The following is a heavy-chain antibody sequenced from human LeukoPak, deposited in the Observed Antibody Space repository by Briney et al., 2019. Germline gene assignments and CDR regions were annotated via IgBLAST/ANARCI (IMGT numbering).Heavy chain of an antibody. CDR2: IYYSGST. D-gene: IGHD3-9*01. CDR3: ARDGSHFDWLARFDY. Sequence: PSETLSLTCTVSGGSISSSSYYWGWIRQPPGKGLEWIGSIYYSGSTYYNPSLKSRVTISVDTSKNQFSLKLSSVTAADTAVYYRARDGSHFDWLARFDYWGQGTLVTVSS. V-gene: IGHV4-39*02. CDR1: GGSISSSSYY. J-gene: IGHJ4*02.